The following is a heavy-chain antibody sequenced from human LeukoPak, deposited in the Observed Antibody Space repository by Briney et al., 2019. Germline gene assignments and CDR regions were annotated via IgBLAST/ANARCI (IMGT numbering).Heavy chain of an antibody. CDR3: ERDQTTVTTWAFDI. V-gene: IGHV3-74*01. CDR2: INSDGSST. CDR1: GFTFSSYW. D-gene: IGHD4-17*01. J-gene: IGHJ3*02. Sequence: GGSLRLSCAASGFTFSSYWMHWVRQAPGKGLVWVSRINSDGSSTSYADSVKGRFTISRDNAKNPLYLQMNSLRAEDTVVYYCERDQTTVTTWAFDIWGQGSMVTVSS.